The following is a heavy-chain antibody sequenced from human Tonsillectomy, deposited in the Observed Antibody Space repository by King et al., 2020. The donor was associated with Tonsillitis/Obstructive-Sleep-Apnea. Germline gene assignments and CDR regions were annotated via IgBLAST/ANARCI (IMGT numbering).Heavy chain of an antibody. CDR3: ARVPLTTVTTNPY. D-gene: IGHD4-17*01. CDR1: GFTFSDHY. Sequence: VQLVESGGGLVQPGGSLRLSCAASGFTFSDHYMDWVRQAPGKGLEWVGRIRNKDLKYTTEYAATVKGRFTISRDDSQNSLYLQMNSLKTEDTAMYYCARVPLTTVTTNPYWGQGTLVTVSS. CDR2: IRNKDLKYTT. J-gene: IGHJ4*02. V-gene: IGHV3-72*01.